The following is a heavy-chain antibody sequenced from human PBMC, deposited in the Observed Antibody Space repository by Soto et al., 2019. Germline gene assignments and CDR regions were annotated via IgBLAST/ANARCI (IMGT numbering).Heavy chain of an antibody. CDR2: ISCDGGNT. CDR3: AKLSPQDAFDI. Sequence: AGGSLSLSCAACGFTLGTYAMHWVRQAPGKGLEWVAVISCDGGNTYYADAVKGRFTISRDNSKNTLYLQMNSLRAEDTAVYYCAKLSPQDAFDIWGQGTMVTVSS. CDR1: GFTLGTYA. V-gene: IGHV3-23*01. J-gene: IGHJ3*02.